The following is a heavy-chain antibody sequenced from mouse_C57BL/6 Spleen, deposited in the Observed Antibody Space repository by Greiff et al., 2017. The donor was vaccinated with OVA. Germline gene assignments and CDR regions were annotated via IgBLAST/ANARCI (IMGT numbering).Heavy chain of an antibody. CDR2: IYPGDGDT. Sequence: QVKLLQSGPELVRPGASVKISCKASGYAFSSSRMNWVKQRPGKGLEWIGRIYPGDGDTNYTQKFKGKATLTADTSSSTAYMQLSSLTSEDSAVYFCARGGLGRELDMDYWGKGTTVTVSS. CDR3: ARGGLGRELDMDY. CDR1: GYAFSSSR. J-gene: IGHJ4*01. V-gene: IGHV1-82*01. D-gene: IGHD4-1*01.